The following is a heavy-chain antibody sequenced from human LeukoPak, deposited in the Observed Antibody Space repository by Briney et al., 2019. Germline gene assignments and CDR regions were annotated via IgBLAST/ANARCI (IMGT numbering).Heavy chain of an antibody. CDR1: GYTFTSYD. Sequence: ASVKVSCKASGYTFTSYDINWVRQATGQGLEWMGWMNPNSGDTGYAQKFQGRVTMTRSTSISTAYMELSSLRSDETAVYYCARVGYSSGLDYWGQGTLVTVSS. D-gene: IGHD6-19*01. CDR3: ARVGYSSGLDY. J-gene: IGHJ4*02. CDR2: MNPNSGDT. V-gene: IGHV1-8*01.